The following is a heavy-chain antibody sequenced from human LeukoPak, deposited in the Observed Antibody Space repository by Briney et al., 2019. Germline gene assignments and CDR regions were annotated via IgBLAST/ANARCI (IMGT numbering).Heavy chain of an antibody. D-gene: IGHD3-22*01. J-gene: IGHJ4*02. CDR3: ARDVTHYYDSSGYYDY. V-gene: IGHV1-2*04. CDR2: INPNSGST. CDR1: GYTFIGYY. Sequence: GASVKVSCKASGYTFIGYYIHWVRQAPGQGLEWMGWINPNSGSTKYTQKFQDWVTTTRDTSISTVYMELSRLKYDDTAVYYCARDVTHYYDSSGYYDYWGQGTLVTVSS.